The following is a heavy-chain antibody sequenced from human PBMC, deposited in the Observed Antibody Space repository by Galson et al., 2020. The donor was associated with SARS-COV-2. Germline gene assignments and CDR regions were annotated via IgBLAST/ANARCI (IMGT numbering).Heavy chain of an antibody. Sequence: ESLKISCAASGFSFSSHAMSWVRQAPGKGLEWISSVPGSADSTYYADSVKGRFTIFRDNSRNTLYLQMNSLRAEDTAVYYCAREMGSTEAVTGMFDYWGQGTLVTVSS. D-gene: IGHD6-19*01. J-gene: IGHJ4*02. CDR2: VPGSADST. CDR3: AREMGSTEAVTGMFDY. CDR1: GFSFSSHA. V-gene: IGHV3-23*01.